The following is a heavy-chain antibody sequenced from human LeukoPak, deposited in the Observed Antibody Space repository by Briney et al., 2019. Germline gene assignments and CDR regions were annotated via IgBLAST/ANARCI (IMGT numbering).Heavy chain of an antibody. CDR1: GFTFDDYG. CDR2: INWNGGST. V-gene: IGHV3-20*04. D-gene: IGHD5-12*01. CDR3: AKDKWPHRAFDI. Sequence: RPGGSLRLSCAASGFTFDDYGMSWVRQAPGKGLEWVSGINWNGGSTGYADSVKGRFTISRDNSKNSLYLQMNSLRTEDTALYYCAKDKWPHRAFDIWGQGAMVTVSS. J-gene: IGHJ3*02.